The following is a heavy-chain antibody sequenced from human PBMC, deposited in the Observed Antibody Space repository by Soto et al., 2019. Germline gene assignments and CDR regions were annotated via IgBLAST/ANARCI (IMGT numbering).Heavy chain of an antibody. J-gene: IGHJ4*02. D-gene: IGHD3-22*01. CDR1: GFTFSSYA. CDR2: ISGSGGST. CDR3: AKERYTMIVVVINPFDY. V-gene: IGHV3-23*01. Sequence: GGSLRLSCAASGFTFSSYAMSWVRQAPGKGLEWVSAISGSGGSTYYADSVKGRFTISRDNSKNTLYLQMNSLRAEDTAVYYCAKERYTMIVVVINPFDYWGQGTLVTVSS.